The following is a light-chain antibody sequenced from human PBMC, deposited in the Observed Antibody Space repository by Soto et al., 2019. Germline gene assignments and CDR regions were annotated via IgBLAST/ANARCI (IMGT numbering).Light chain of an antibody. J-gene: IGKJ1*01. Sequence: IQMTQSPSSLSASVGDRVTITFRASQSISSYLNCYQQKPGKATKLLIYAASSLQRGVPSRFSGSGSGTDFPLTISSLQPEDFATYYCQQSYSTPPWTFGQGTKVDIK. CDR3: QQSYSTPPWT. CDR1: QSISSY. V-gene: IGKV1-39*01. CDR2: AAS.